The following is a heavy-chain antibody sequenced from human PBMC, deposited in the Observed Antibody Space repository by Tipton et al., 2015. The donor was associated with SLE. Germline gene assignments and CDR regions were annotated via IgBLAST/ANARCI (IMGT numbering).Heavy chain of an antibody. CDR2: IYSSGST. CDR3: ARGRLFASGWPWDWFDP. J-gene: IGHJ5*02. D-gene: IGHD6-25*01. V-gene: IGHV4-4*07. Sequence: TLSLTCNVSGGSINTYYWNWIRQPAGKGLEWSGRIYSSGSTDYHTSLKSRVTMSVDTSRNQFSLKLSSVTAADTAVYYCARGRLFASGWPWDWFDPWGQGTLVTVSS. CDR1: GGSINTYY.